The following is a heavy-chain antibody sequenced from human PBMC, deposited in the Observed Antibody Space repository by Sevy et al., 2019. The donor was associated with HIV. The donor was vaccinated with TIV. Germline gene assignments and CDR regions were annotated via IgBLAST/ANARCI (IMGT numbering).Heavy chain of an antibody. CDR1: GFTLSSYG. J-gene: IGHJ6*02. Sequence: GGSLRLSCAASGFTLSSYGMHWVRQAPGKGLEWVAVIRYDGSNKYYADSVKGRFTISRDTSKNTLYLQMNSLGAEDTAVYYCARDRLGITISAEWGGGMDVWGQGTTVTVSS. CDR2: IRYDGSNK. D-gene: IGHD3-3*01. V-gene: IGHV3-33*01. CDR3: ARDRLGITISAEWGGGMDV.